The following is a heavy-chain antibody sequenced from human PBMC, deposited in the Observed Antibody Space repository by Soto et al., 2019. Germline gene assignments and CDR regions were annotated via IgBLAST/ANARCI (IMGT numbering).Heavy chain of an antibody. Sequence: HPGGSLRLSCAASEFTFRSYAMHWVRQAAGKGLEWVAVISYDGSNEYYADSVKGRFTIFRDNSKNTLYLQMSSLRDEDTAVYYCARPLSYCGGDRHDALDIWGRGTMVTGSS. CDR3: ARPLSYCGGDRHDALDI. V-gene: IGHV3-30-3*01. D-gene: IGHD2-21*02. J-gene: IGHJ3*02. CDR2: ISYDGSNE. CDR1: EFTFRSYA.